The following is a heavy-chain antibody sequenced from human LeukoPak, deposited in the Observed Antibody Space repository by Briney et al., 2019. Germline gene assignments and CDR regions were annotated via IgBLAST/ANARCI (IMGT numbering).Heavy chain of an antibody. J-gene: IGHJ4*02. CDR1: GGSISSYY. Sequence: SETLSLTRTVSGGSISSYYWSWIRQPAGKGLEWIGRIYTNGSTNYNPSLKSRVTISVDTSQNQFPLKLRSVTVADTAVYYCARHFREGSPNFDYWGQGTPVTVSS. D-gene: IGHD2-15*01. CDR2: IYTNGST. V-gene: IGHV4-4*07. CDR3: ARHFREGSPNFDY.